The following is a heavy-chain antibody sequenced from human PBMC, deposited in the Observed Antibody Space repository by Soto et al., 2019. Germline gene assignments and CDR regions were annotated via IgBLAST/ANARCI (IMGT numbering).Heavy chain of an antibody. CDR3: AKGKGPVYYYYDSSGRLPQYYYGMDV. J-gene: IGHJ6*02. Sequence: EVQLLESGGGLVQPGGSLRLSCAASGFTFSSYAMSWVRQAPGKGLEWVSAISGSGGSTYYADSVKGRFTISRDNSKNTLYLQMNSLRAEDTAVYYCAKGKGPVYYYYDSSGRLPQYYYGMDVWGQGTSVTVSS. CDR2: ISGSGGST. CDR1: GFTFSSYA. V-gene: IGHV3-23*01. D-gene: IGHD3-22*01.